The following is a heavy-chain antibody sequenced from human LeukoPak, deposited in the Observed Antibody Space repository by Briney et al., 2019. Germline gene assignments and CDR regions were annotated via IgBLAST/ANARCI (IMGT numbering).Heavy chain of an antibody. CDR3: ARHDPKKNWFDP. V-gene: IGHV4-59*08. J-gene: IGHJ5*02. Sequence: SETLSLTCTVSGGSISSYYWSWIRQPPGKGLEWIGYIYYSGSTNYNPSLKSRVTISVDTSKNQFSLELSSVTAADTAVYYCARHDPKKNWFDPWGQGTLVTVSS. CDR1: GGSISSYY. CDR2: IYYSGST.